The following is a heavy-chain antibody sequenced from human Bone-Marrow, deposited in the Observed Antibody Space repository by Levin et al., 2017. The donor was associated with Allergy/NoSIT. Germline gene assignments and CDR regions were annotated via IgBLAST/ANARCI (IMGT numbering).Heavy chain of an antibody. CDR3: ARVWCGESSYRPFDL. CDR2: IKPDGSEK. CDR1: GFTLSDCW. J-gene: IGHJ4*02. Sequence: VASVKVSCEVSGFTLSDCWMNWARQAPGKGLEWVANIKPDGSEKNYVDSVKGRFIISRDNVENSLFLQMNSLRAEDTAVYFCARVWCGESSYRPFDLWGQGTLVTVSS. V-gene: IGHV3-7*04. D-gene: IGHD3-10*01.